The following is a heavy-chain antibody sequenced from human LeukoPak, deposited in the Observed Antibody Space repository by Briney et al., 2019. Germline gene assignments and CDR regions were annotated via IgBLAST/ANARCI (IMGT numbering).Heavy chain of an antibody. V-gene: IGHV1-69*05. CDR3: ARRDSSKNDY. Sequence: SVKVSCKASGGTFSSYAISWVRQAPGQGLEWMGGIIPIFGTANYAQKFQGRVTMTRDTSTSTVYMELSSLRSEDTAVYYCARRDSSKNDYWGQGTLVTVSS. D-gene: IGHD6-19*01. CDR2: IIPIFGTA. CDR1: GGTFSSYA. J-gene: IGHJ4*02.